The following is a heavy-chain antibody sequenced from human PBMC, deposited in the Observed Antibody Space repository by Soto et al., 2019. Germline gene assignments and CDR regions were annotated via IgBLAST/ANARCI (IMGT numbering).Heavy chain of an antibody. CDR2: ISGSGAST. CDR1: GFTFSSYV. V-gene: IGHV3-23*01. CDR3: ANDAWAAYCFAY. J-gene: IGHJ4*02. D-gene: IGHD6-25*01. Sequence: VQLLESGGGLVQPGGSLRLSCAASGFTFSSYVMNWVRLAPGKGLEWVSAISGSGASTYYADSVKGRFTISRDNSKNTLYLQMNSLRAEDTAVYYCANDAWAAYCFAYWGQGTLVTVSS.